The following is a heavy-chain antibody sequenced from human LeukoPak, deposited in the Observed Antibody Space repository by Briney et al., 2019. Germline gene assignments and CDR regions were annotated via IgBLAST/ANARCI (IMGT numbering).Heavy chain of an antibody. D-gene: IGHD3-10*01. CDR2: ISGNGGSI. J-gene: IGHJ4*02. Sequence: GGSLRLSCAASGFTFSSYAMTWFRQAPGKGLEWVSVISGNGGSIYYADSVKGRFTISRDNSKSTLYLQMDSLRGEDTALYYCAKQYGSGNYLSLDYWGQGTLVTVSS. CDR3: AKQYGSGNYLSLDY. CDR1: GFTFSSYA. V-gene: IGHV3-23*01.